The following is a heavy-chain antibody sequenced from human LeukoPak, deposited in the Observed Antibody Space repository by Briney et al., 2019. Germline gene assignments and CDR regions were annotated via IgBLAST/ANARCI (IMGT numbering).Heavy chain of an antibody. CDR3: ARSYMTTVTTLDY. J-gene: IGHJ4*02. CDR2: IYYSGST. Sequence: PSETLSLTCTVSGGSISGSSYYWGWIRQPPGKGLEWIGSIYYSGSTYYNPSLKSRVTISVDTSKNQFSLKLSSVTAADTAVYYCARSYMTTVTTLDYWGQGTLVTVSS. V-gene: IGHV4-39*07. D-gene: IGHD4-17*01. CDR1: GGSISGSSYY.